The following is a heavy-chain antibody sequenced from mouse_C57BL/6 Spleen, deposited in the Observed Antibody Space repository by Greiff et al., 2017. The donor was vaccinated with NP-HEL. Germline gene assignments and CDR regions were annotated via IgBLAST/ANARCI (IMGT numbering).Heavy chain of an antibody. CDR3: GRGASGGGALYYYAMDY. Sequence: QVQLQQPGAELVRPGSSVKLSCKASGYTFTSYWMHWVKQRPIQGLEWIGNIDPSDSETHYNQKFKDKATLTVDKSSSTAYMQLSSLTSEDSAVYYCGRGASGGGALYYYAMDYWGQGTSVTVSS. CDR1: GYTFTSYW. J-gene: IGHJ4*01. D-gene: IGHD3-1*01. V-gene: IGHV1-52*01. CDR2: IDPSDSET.